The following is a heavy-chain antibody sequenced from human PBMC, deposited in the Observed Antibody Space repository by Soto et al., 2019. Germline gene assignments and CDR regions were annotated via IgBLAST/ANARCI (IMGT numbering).Heavy chain of an antibody. V-gene: IGHV1-69*01. CDR1: GGTFSSYA. CDR2: IIPIFGTA. Sequence: QVQLVQSGAEVKKPGPSVKVSCKASGGTFSSYAISWVRQAPGQGREWMGGIIPIFGTANYAQKIQGRVTITADESTSTAYMELSSLRSEDTAVYYCARVKGEEAARYDFDYWGQGTLVTVSS. CDR3: ARVKGEEAARYDFDY. J-gene: IGHJ4*02. D-gene: IGHD6-6*01.